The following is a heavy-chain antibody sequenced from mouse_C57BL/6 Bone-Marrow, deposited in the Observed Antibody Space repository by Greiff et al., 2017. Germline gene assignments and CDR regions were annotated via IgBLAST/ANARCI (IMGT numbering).Heavy chain of an antibody. CDR3: ARDDGYYDYFDY. V-gene: IGHV1-69*01. D-gene: IGHD2-3*01. CDR2: IDPSDSYT. CDR1: GYTFTSYW. J-gene: IGHJ2*01. Sequence: QVQLQQPGAELVMPGASVKLSCKASGYTFTSYWMHWVKQRPGQGLEWIGEIDPSDSYTNYNQKFKGKSTLTVDKSSSTAYMQLSSLTSEDSAVCYCARDDGYYDYFDYWGQGTTLTVSS.